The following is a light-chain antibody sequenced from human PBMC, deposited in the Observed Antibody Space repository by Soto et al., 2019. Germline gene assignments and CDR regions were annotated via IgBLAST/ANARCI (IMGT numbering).Light chain of an antibody. Sequence: IVMKKSPVTLSVSTGERATLSCRASQNISRSLAWYQQKPGQGPSLLIYGTSTRAGGVPARFSGGGSGTVFTLTICSLQAEDFAGYYCHQRQSWPRTFGQGTKVDI. CDR3: HQRQSWPRT. V-gene: IGKV3-15*01. CDR1: QNISRS. J-gene: IGKJ1*01. CDR2: GTS.